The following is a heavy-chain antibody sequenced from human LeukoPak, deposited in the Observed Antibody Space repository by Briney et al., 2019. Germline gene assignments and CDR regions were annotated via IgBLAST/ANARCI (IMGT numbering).Heavy chain of an antibody. CDR1: GYSFTSYW. Sequence: GESLKISCKGSGYSFTSYWIGWVRQMPGKGLEWMGIIYPGDSDTRYSPSFQGQATISADKSISTAYLQWSSLKASDTAMYYCARLGGDGYPLNYYYYGMDVWGQGTTVTVSS. J-gene: IGHJ6*02. D-gene: IGHD5-24*01. CDR3: ARLGGDGYPLNYYYYGMDV. V-gene: IGHV5-51*01. CDR2: IYPGDSDT.